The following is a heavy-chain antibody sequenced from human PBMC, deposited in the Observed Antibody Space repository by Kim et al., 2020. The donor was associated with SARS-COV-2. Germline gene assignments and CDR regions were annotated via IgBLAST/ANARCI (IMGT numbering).Heavy chain of an antibody. V-gene: IGHV1-3*01. D-gene: IGHD3-16*01. J-gene: IGHJ4*02. CDR2: NGNT. Sequence: NGNTIYSQKFKGRVTFTTDTSASTAYMELSFLRSEDSAVYYCLGGFYFDYWGQGTLVTVSS. CDR3: LGGFYFDY.